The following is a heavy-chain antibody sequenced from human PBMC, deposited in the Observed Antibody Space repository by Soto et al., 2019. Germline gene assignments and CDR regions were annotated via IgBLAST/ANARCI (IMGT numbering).Heavy chain of an antibody. CDR2: ISGSGLNT. V-gene: IGHV3-23*01. CDR3: AKAFPPYYGSGSSYYFTF. D-gene: IGHD3-10*01. Sequence: GSLLLSCAASGFTFSSYAMSWVRQAPGKGLEWVSAISGSGLNTYYAESVKGRFTISRDNSKNTLYLQLNSLRAEDTAIYYCAKAFPPYYGSGSSYYFTFWGQGTLVTVYS. CDR1: GFTFSSYA. J-gene: IGHJ4*02.